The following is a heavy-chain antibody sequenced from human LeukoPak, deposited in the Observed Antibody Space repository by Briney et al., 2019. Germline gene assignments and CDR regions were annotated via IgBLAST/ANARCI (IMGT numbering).Heavy chain of an antibody. V-gene: IGHV3-21*01. CDR3: ARAKGHEFWATPLDY. Sequence: NPGGSLRLSCAASGFTFSSYSMNWVRQAPGKGLEWVSSISSSSSYIYYADSVKGRFTISRDNAKNSLYLQMNSLRAEDTAVYYCARAKGHEFWATPLDYGGQGTLVTVSS. CDR1: GFTFSSYS. CDR2: ISSSSSYI. J-gene: IGHJ4*02. D-gene: IGHD3-3*01.